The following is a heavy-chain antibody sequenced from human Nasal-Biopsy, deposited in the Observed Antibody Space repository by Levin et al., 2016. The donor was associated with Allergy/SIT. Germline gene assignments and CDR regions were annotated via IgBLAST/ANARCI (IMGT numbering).Heavy chain of an antibody. J-gene: IGHJ4*02. CDR1: GFTFSSYW. CDR3: ATMFTGRYCSGGSCYTFDS. CDR2: INSDGSST. V-gene: IGHV3-74*01. Sequence: GSLRLSCAASGFTFSSYWMHWVRQAPGKGLVWVSRINSDGSSTSYADSVKGRFTISRDNAKNTLYLQMNSLRAEDTAVYYCATMFTGRYCSGGSCYTFDSWGQGTLVTVSS. D-gene: IGHD2-15*01.